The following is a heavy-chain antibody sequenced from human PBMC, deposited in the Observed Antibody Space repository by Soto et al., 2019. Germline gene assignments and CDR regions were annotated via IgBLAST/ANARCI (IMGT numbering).Heavy chain of an antibody. CDR2: TSYDGTNK. J-gene: IGHJ6*02. D-gene: IGHD2-15*01. V-gene: IGHV3-30*18. Sequence: GGSLRLSCEVSGFTFSTHGMHWVRQAPGKGLEWVAGTSYDGTNKYYARSVPGRFTISRENSMKTLYLQMNSLRTEDTAVYYCAKDLSGARWYYDALDVWGQGTTVTVSS. CDR3: AKDLSGARWYYDALDV. CDR1: GFTFSTHG.